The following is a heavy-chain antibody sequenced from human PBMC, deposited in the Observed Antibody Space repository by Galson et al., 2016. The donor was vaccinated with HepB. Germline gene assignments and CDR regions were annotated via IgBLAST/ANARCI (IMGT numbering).Heavy chain of an antibody. V-gene: IGHV6-1*01. CDR3: ARGSTLHS. D-gene: IGHD1-26*01. J-gene: IGHJ4*02. Sequence: CAISGDSVSSDSTSWNWIRQSPSRGLEWLGRAYYRSKWYNDYAASVESRITINPDTSNNQFSLQLDSVTPEDTAVYYCARGSTLHSWGQGTLVTVSS. CDR1: GDSVSSDSTS. CDR2: AYYRSKWYN.